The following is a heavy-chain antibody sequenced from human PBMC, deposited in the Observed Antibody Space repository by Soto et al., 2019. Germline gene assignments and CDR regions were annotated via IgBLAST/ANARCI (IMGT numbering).Heavy chain of an antibody. CDR2: INPNGGGT. Sequence: ASVKVSCKVSGYTLTELSMHWVRQAPGKGLEWMGGINPNGGGTNYAQKFQGWVTMTRDTSTSTAYMELSRLRSDDTAVYYCAREEYSSSWFTSSRGAFDIWGQGTMVTVSS. D-gene: IGHD6-13*01. J-gene: IGHJ3*02. CDR3: AREEYSSSWFTSSRGAFDI. V-gene: IGHV1-2*04. CDR1: GYTLTELS.